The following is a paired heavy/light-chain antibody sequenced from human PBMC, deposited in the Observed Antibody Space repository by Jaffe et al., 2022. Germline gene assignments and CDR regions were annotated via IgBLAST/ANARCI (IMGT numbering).Heavy chain of an antibody. CDR1: GFSLSDYW. D-gene: IGHD5-18*01. CDR3: TREGYSYAFDD. Sequence: EGQLVESGGGLVQPGGSLRLSCAASGFSLSDYWMYWVRQGPGKGLEWVSRIKRDGSTTNYAVSVKGRFTISRDNAKNTVYLQMNSLTVEDTAVYYCTREGYSYAFDDWGQGILVTVSS. V-gene: IGHV3-74*01. J-gene: IGHJ5*02. CDR2: IKRDGSTT.
Light chain of an antibody. Sequence: QSALTQPPSASGSPGQSVTISCTGTSSDVGGYNSVSWYQQHPGKAPKLVIYEVYKRPSGVPDRFSGSKSGNTASLTVSGLQAEDEADYYCNSYAASKYVFGTGTKVTVL. V-gene: IGLV2-8*01. J-gene: IGLJ1*01. CDR3: NSYAASKYV. CDR2: EVY. CDR1: SSDVGGYNS.